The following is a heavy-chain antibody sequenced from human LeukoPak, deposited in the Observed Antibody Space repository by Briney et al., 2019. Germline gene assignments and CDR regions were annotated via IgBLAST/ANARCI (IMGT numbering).Heavy chain of an antibody. CDR3: ARMDIVVVPAGY. CDR1: GYTFTGYY. CDR2: INPNSGGT. Sequence: ASVKVSCKASGYTFTGYYMHWVRQAPGQGLEWMGRINPNSGGTNYAQKFQGRVTMTRDTSISTAYMELSRLRSDDTAVYYCARMDIVVVPAGYWGQGTLVTVSS. V-gene: IGHV1-2*06. D-gene: IGHD2-2*03. J-gene: IGHJ4*02.